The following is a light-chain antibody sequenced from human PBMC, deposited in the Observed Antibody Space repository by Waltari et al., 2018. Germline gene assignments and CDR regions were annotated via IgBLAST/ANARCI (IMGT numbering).Light chain of an antibody. CDR1: QSVSSN. CDR2: GAS. Sequence: EIVMTQSPATLSVSPGDRATLSCRASQSVSSNLAWYQQKPGQAPRLLIYGASTRATGIPARFSCSGSGTEFTLTISSLQSEDFAVYYCQQYNNWPPLTFGQGTKLEIK. V-gene: IGKV3-15*01. CDR3: QQYNNWPPLT. J-gene: IGKJ2*01.